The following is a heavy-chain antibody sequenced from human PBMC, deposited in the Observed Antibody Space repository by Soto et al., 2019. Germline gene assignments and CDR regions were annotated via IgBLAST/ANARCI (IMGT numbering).Heavy chain of an antibody. CDR2: IIPLFGTP. D-gene: IGHD3-10*01. Sequence: QGQLVQSGAEVKKPGSSVKVSCKASGGIFSTYAISWLRQAPGQGLERMGGIIPLFGTPNYAQRFQGRVTITADESTSTAYLELSRLRSEDTAVYYCARDRDDYGSGNYYNRIDFWGQGTLVTVSS. CDR1: GGIFSTYA. CDR3: ARDRDDYGSGNYYNRIDF. V-gene: IGHV1-69*01. J-gene: IGHJ4*02.